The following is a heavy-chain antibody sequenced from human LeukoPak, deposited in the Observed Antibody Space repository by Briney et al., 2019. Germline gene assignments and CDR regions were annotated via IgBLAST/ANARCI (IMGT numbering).Heavy chain of an antibody. Sequence: TSETLSLTCAVYGGSFSGYYWSWIRQPPGKGLEWIGEINHSGSTNYNPSLKSRVTISLDMSENQFSLKLTSVTAADTAVYYCARGQGTVTTHWGQGTLVTVSS. CDR3: ARGQGTVTTH. CDR1: GGSFSGYY. J-gene: IGHJ4*02. V-gene: IGHV4-34*01. CDR2: INHSGST. D-gene: IGHD4-17*01.